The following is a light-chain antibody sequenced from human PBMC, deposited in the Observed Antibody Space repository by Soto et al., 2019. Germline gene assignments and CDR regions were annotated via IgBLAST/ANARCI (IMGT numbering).Light chain of an antibody. CDR1: QGLSNY. V-gene: IGKV1-27*01. CDR2: AAS. J-gene: IGKJ3*01. Sequence: DIQMTQSPSSLSASVGDRVTIPCRASQGLSNYLAWYQQKSGEGPKLLIYAASTLQSGVPSRFSGSGSGTDFTLTISSLQPEDVATYYCQEYVNVPLTFGPGTKVDVK. CDR3: QEYVNVPLT.